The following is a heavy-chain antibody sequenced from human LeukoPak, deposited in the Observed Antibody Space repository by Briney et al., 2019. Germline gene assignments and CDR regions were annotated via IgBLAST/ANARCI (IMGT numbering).Heavy chain of an antibody. Sequence: ASVKVSCKASGYTFTSYGISWVRQAPGQGLEWMGIINPSGGSTSYAQKFQGRVTMTRDTSTSTVYMELSSLRSEDTAVYYCARELGYCSGGSCYSVGALDVWGQGTTVTVSS. CDR3: ARELGYCSGGSCYSVGALDV. D-gene: IGHD2-15*01. J-gene: IGHJ6*02. CDR1: GYTFTSYG. V-gene: IGHV1-46*01. CDR2: INPSGGST.